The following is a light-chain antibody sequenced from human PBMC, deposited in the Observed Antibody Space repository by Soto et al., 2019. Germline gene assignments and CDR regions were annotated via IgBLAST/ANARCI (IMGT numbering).Light chain of an antibody. CDR1: QSLVHGDGNTY. J-gene: IGKJ2*01. CDR2: KIS. V-gene: IGKV2-24*01. Sequence: DIVMTQTPLSSPVTLGQPASISCRSSQSLVHGDGNTYLSWLQQRPGQPPRLLIYKISKRSSGVPDRFSGSGAGTDFSLKISKVEAEDVGVYYCMQATQFLGTFGQGTRLEIK. CDR3: MQATQFLGT.